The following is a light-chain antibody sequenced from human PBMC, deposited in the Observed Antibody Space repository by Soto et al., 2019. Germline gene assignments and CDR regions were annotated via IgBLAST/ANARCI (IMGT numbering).Light chain of an antibody. CDR3: SSYSGAYTLVV. CDR2: EVT. Sequence: QAVVTQPPSASGSPGQSVTISCTGTSSDVGAYNYVSWYQQHPGKAPRLVIYEVTKRPSGVPERFSGSKSGNTASLTVSALRADDEDDYYCSSYSGAYTLVVFGGGTKVTVL. J-gene: IGLJ2*01. CDR1: SSDVGAYNY. V-gene: IGLV2-8*01.